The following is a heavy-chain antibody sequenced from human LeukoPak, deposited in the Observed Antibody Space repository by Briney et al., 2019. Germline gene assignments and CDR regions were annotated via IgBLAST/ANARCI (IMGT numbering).Heavy chain of an antibody. J-gene: IGHJ4*02. CDR2: IKQDGSEK. D-gene: IGHD6-19*01. Sequence: SGGSLRLSCAASGFTFSNYWMSWVRQTPGKGLEWVANIKQDGSEKYYVDSVKGRFTISRDNAKNSLYLQMNSLRAEDMAVYYCARDRSSSGWVDYWGQGTLVTVSS. V-gene: IGHV3-7*03. CDR1: GFTFSNYW. CDR3: ARDRSSSGWVDY.